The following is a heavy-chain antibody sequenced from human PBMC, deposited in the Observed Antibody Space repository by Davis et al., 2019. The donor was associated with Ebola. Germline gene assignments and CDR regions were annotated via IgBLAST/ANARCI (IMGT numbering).Heavy chain of an antibody. CDR3: ARDPIAAAGSHYYYYYGMDV. D-gene: IGHD6-13*01. Sequence: PGGSLRLSCAASGFTFSSYSMNWVRQAPGKGLEWVSSISSSSSYIYYADSVKGRFTISRDNAKNSLYLQMNSLRAEDTAVYYCARDPIAAAGSHYYYYYGMDVWGKGTTVTVSS. CDR1: GFTFSSYS. J-gene: IGHJ6*04. CDR2: ISSSSSYI. V-gene: IGHV3-21*01.